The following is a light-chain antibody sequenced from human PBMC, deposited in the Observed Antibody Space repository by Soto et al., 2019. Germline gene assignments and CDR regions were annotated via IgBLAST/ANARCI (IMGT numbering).Light chain of an antibody. CDR1: QSVRGNY. V-gene: IGKV3-20*01. J-gene: IGKJ2*01. CDR2: EAS. Sequence: FVLTQSPGTLSLSPGERATLSCRASQSVRGNYIAWYQQTPGQSPRVLIFEASRRATGTPDRFRGSGSGTDFPLNISRLEPEDFAVFYCQQYVNSPFTFGQGTKLEI. CDR3: QQYVNSPFT.